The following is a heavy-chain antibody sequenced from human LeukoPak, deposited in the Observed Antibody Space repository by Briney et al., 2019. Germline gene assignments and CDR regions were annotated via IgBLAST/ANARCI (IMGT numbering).Heavy chain of an antibody. CDR2: IWYDGINK. J-gene: IGHJ3*02. Sequence: GGSLRLSCAASGFTFSTYGMHWVRQAPGKGLGWVAVIWYDGINKFYPDSVKGRFTIYRDNSKNTLYLQMNSLRAEATAVYYCARTYYDRSGYYSHDAFDIWGQGTMVTVSS. D-gene: IGHD3-22*01. CDR1: GFTFSTYG. V-gene: IGHV3-33*01. CDR3: ARTYYDRSGYYSHDAFDI.